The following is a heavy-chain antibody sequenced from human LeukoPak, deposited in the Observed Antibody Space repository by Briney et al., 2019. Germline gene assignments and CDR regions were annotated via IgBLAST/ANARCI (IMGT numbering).Heavy chain of an antibody. D-gene: IGHD6-19*01. Sequence: SETLSLTCTVSGGPIKRYYGIWLRQPPGKGLEGMGYIYYSGSTNYNPSLKSRVTISVDTSKNQFSLKLSSVTAADTAVYYCAREYSSGWHEAFDIWGQGTMVTVSS. CDR1: GGPIKRYY. V-gene: IGHV4-59*01. J-gene: IGHJ3*02. CDR3: AREYSSGWHEAFDI. CDR2: IYYSGST.